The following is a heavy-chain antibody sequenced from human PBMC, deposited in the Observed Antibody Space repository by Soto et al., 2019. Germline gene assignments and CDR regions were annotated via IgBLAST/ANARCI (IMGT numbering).Heavy chain of an antibody. J-gene: IGHJ4*02. V-gene: IGHV1-46*01. D-gene: IGHD3-22*01. CDR2: INPSGGST. CDR1: GYTFTSYY. Sequence: ASVKVSCKASGYTFTSYYMHWVRQAPGQGLEWMGIINPSGGSTSYAQKFQGRVTMTRDTSTSTVYMELSSLRSEDTAVYYCAISPSYYYDSSGSLDYWGQGTLVTVSS. CDR3: AISPSYYYDSSGSLDY.